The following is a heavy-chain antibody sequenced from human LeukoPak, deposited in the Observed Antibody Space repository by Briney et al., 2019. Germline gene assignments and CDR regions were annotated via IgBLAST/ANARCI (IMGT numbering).Heavy chain of an antibody. D-gene: IGHD6-19*01. Sequence: ASVKVSCKASGYTFTSYYMHWVRQAPGQGLEWMGWINTNTGNPTYAQGFTGRFVFSLDTSVSTAYLQISSLKAEDTAVYYCARDWVSSGWPRHFDYWGQGTLVTVSS. CDR2: INTNTGNP. CDR1: GYTFTSYY. V-gene: IGHV7-4-1*02. J-gene: IGHJ4*02. CDR3: ARDWVSSGWPRHFDY.